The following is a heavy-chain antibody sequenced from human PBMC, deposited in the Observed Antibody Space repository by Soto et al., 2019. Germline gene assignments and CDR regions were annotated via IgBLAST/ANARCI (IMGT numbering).Heavy chain of an antibody. CDR1: GDSISNSDYY. CDR3: ATIVGANDY. D-gene: IGHD1-26*01. J-gene: IGHJ4*02. CDR2: IDNSGST. V-gene: IGHV4-30-4*01. Sequence: SETLSLTCTVSGDSISNSDYYWNWIRQSPGKGLEWIASIDNSGSTYYNPSLKSQVSMSVDTSKNQFSLKLNSVTAADTAVYYCATIVGANDYWGQGTLVTVSS.